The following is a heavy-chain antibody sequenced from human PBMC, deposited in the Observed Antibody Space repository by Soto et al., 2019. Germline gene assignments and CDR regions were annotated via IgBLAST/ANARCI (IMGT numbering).Heavy chain of an antibody. CDR2: ISYDGSNK. J-gene: IGHJ3*02. V-gene: IGHV3-30-3*01. CDR3: ARKVRNDAFDI. D-gene: IGHD2-2*01. Sequence: PGGSLRLSCAAYGFTFSSYAMHWVRQAPGKGLEWVAVISYDGSNKYYADSVKGRFTISRDNSKNTLYLQMNSLRAEDTAVYYCARKVRNDAFDIWGQGTMVTVS. CDR1: GFTFSSYA.